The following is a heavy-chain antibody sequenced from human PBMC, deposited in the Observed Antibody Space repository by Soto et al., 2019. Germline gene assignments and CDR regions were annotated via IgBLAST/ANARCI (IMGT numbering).Heavy chain of an antibody. J-gene: IGHJ3*02. CDR1: GFTLSDHY. Sequence: EVQLVESGGDLVQPGGSLRLSCAASGFTLSDHYMDWVRQAPGKGLEWVGRTRNKANGYTTEYAASVKGRFTISRDDSKDSLYLQMNSLKTEDTAVYYCARHSRYNCATCDALDIWGQGTMVTVSS. CDR3: ARHSRYNCATCDALDI. V-gene: IGHV3-72*01. CDR2: TRNKANGYTT. D-gene: IGHD1-20*01.